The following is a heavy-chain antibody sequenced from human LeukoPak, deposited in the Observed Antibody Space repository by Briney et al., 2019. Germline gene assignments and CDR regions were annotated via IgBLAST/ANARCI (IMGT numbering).Heavy chain of an antibody. CDR3: ARKGSSSCFDY. J-gene: IGHJ4*02. Sequence: ASVTVSCKASGYTFISYQMHWVRQAPGQGLEWMGIINPTGGSTSHAQKFQGRVTMTRDTSTSTVYMELSSLRSEDTAVYYCARKGSSSCFDYWGQGTLVTVSS. CDR2: INPTGGST. D-gene: IGHD6-6*01. CDR1: GYTFISYQ. V-gene: IGHV1-46*01.